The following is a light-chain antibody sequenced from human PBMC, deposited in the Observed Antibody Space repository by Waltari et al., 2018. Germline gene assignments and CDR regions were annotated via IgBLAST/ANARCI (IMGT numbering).Light chain of an antibody. CDR1: SSDVGGYNL. V-gene: IGLV2-23*01. J-gene: IGLJ3*02. CDR3: CSFAGSTTWV. Sequence: QSALTQPASVSGSPGQSITISCTGTSSDVGGYNLVSWYQQHPGKAPKLIIYEGNKWPSGVSHPFSGSQSGNTASLTISGLQAEDEADYYCCSFAGSTTWVFGGGTTLTVL. CDR2: EGN.